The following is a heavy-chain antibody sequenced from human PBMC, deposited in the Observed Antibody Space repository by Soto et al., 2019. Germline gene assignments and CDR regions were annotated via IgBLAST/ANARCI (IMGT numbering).Heavy chain of an antibody. Sequence: EVQLVESGGGLVQPGRSLRLSCAASGFTFDDYAMHWVRQAPGKGLEWVSGISWNSGSIGYADSVKGRFTISRDNAKNSLYLQMNSLRAEDTALYYCAKDMYGSGSYYNEDPPGCYDYWGQGTLVTVSS. CDR2: ISWNSGSI. CDR3: AKDMYGSGSYYNEDPPGCYDY. CDR1: GFTFDDYA. V-gene: IGHV3-9*01. D-gene: IGHD3-10*01. J-gene: IGHJ4*02.